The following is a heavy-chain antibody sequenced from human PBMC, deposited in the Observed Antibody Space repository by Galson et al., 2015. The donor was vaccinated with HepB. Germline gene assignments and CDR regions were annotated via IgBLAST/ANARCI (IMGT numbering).Heavy chain of an antibody. V-gene: IGHV3-11*06. CDR2: ISSSSSYT. Sequence: SLRLSCAASGFTFSDYYMSWIRQAPGKGLEWVSYISSSSSYTNYADSVKGRFTISRDNAKNSLYLQMNSLRAEDTAVYYCARDTAGLGGDDYYYGMDVWGQGTTVTVSS. J-gene: IGHJ6*02. D-gene: IGHD3-16*01. CDR1: GFTFSDYY. CDR3: ARDTAGLGGDDYYYGMDV.